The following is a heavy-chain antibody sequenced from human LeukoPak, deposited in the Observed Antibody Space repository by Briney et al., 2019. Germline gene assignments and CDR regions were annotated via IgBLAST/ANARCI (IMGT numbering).Heavy chain of an antibody. D-gene: IGHD6-6*01. CDR3: ARDLVIIRGYYYYYGMDV. CDR2: INPNSGGT. Sequence: ASVKVSCKASGYTFTCYYMHWVRQAPGQGLEWMGRINPNSGGTNYAQKFQGRVTMTRDTSISTAYMELSRLRSDDTAVYYCARDLVIIRGYYYYYGMDVWGQGTTVTVSS. V-gene: IGHV1-2*06. CDR1: GYTFTCYY. J-gene: IGHJ6*02.